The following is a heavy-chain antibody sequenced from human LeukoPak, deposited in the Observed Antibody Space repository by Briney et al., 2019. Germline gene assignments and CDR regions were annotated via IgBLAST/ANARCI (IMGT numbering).Heavy chain of an antibody. CDR2: IYSSETT. V-gene: IGHV4-61*01. CDR1: GGSVSSGNYY. J-gene: IGHJ3*02. CDR3: ARRNDFDI. Sequence: SETLSLTCTVSGGSVSSGNYYWSWIRQPPGKGLEWIGYIYSSETTEYKPSLKSRVTISADTSKNQFSLKLTSVTAADTAIYYCARRNDFDIWGQGTMVTVSS.